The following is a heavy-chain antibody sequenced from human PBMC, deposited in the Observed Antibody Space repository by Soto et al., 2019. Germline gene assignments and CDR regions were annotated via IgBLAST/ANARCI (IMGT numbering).Heavy chain of an antibody. V-gene: IGHV3-9*01. CDR2: ISWNRGSI. J-gene: IGHJ4*02. CDR1: GFTFDDYA. Sequence: EVQLVESGGGLVQPGRSLRLSCAASGFTFDDYAMHWVRQAPGKGLEWVSGISWNRGSIGYAASVKGRFTISRDNAKNSLYLQMNSLSAEDTALYFCARWDNILTGYLFDYWGQGTLGPGSS. CDR3: ARWDNILTGYLFDY. D-gene: IGHD3-9*01.